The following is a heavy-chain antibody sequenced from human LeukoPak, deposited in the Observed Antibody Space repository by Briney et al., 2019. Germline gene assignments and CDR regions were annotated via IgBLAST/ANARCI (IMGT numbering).Heavy chain of an antibody. CDR3: ARAPEGAAAGTNY. J-gene: IGHJ4*02. CDR1: GFTFSSYW. D-gene: IGHD6-13*01. V-gene: IGHV3-7*01. Sequence: GGSLRLSCAASGFTFSSYWMSWVRQAPGKGLEWVANIKQDGSEKYYVDSVKGRFTISRDNAKNSLYLQMNSLRAEDTAVYYCARAPEGAAAGTNYWGQGTLVTVSS. CDR2: IKQDGSEK.